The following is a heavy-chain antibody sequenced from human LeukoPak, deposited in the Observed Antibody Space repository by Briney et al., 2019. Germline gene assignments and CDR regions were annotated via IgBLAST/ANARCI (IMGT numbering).Heavy chain of an antibody. CDR1: GYTFTSYY. V-gene: IGHV1-46*01. J-gene: IGHJ4*02. CDR2: INPNGGST. CDR3: ARWELESSGFDY. D-gene: IGHD1-26*01. Sequence: ASVKVSCKASGYTFTSYYMHWVRQAPGQGLEWMGIINPNGGSTNYAQSFQGRVTMTRDTSTSTVYMELSSLGSEDTAVYYSARWELESSGFDYWGQGTLVTVSS.